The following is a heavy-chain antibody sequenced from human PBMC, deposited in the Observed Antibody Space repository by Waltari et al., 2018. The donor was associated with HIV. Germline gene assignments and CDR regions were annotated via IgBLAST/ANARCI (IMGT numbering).Heavy chain of an antibody. D-gene: IGHD3-9*01. Sequence: EVQLVESGGGLVQPGGSLRLSCAASGFTFSSYWMSWVRQAPGKGLEWVANIKQDGSEKYYVDSVKGRFTNSRDNAKNSLYLQMNSLRAEDTAVYYCARGGGVADTYYDILTGYYLFDYWGQGTLVTVSS. J-gene: IGHJ4*02. CDR3: ARGGGVADTYYDILTGYYLFDY. CDR2: IKQDGSEK. V-gene: IGHV3-7*01. CDR1: GFTFSSYW.